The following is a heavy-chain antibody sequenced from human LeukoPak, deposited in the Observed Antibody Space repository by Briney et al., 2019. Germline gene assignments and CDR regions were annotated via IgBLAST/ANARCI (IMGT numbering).Heavy chain of an antibody. CDR3: ARHNPSWYFDL. Sequence: PSETLSLTCAVSGDSVTSGIYYWGWIRQPPGEGLEWIGYIYYSGSTNYNPSLKSRVTISVDTSKNQFSLKLSSVTAADTAVYYCARHNPSWYFDLWGRGTLVTVSS. J-gene: IGHJ2*01. V-gene: IGHV4-61*01. CDR2: IYYSGST. CDR1: GDSVTSGIYY.